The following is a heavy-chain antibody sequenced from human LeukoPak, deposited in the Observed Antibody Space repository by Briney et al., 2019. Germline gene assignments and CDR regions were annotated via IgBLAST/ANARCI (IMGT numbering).Heavy chain of an antibody. D-gene: IGHD2-2*01. CDR2: IIPIFGTA. CDR1: GGTCSSYA. Sequence: SVKVSCKASGGTCSSYAISWVRQAPGQGLEWMGGIIPIFGTANYAQKFQGRVTITTDESTSTAYMELSSLRSEDTAVYYCAREVIVVVPAARGVYYYYMDVWGKGTTVTVSS. V-gene: IGHV1-69*05. J-gene: IGHJ6*03. CDR3: AREVIVVVPAARGVYYYYMDV.